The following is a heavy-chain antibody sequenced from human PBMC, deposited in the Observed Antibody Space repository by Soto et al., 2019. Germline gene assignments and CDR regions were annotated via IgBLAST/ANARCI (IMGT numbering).Heavy chain of an antibody. Sequence: QVRLQESGPGLVKPSETLSLTCTVSGGSISRYYWSWIRQPPGKGLEWIGYLYNTGSTIYNPSLKSRVTISGDTSKYQFSLKLNSVTAADTAVYYCARDLWGYCGTDCYPLDVWGQGTTVTVSS. CDR1: GGSISRYY. D-gene: IGHD2-21*02. CDR2: LYNTGST. V-gene: IGHV4-59*01. CDR3: ARDLWGYCGTDCYPLDV. J-gene: IGHJ6*02.